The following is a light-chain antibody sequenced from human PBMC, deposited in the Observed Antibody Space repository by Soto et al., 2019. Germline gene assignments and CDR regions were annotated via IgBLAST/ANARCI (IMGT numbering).Light chain of an antibody. CDR2: DVS. V-gene: IGLV2-14*02. CDR3: SSYTNTSTLV. J-gene: IGLJ3*02. Sequence: QSVLTQPASVSGSHGQSITIFCTGTSSDVGAYNLVSWYQQHPGRAPKLFIFDVSDRPSGVSDRFSGSQSGNTASLAISGFQAEDEASYYCSSYTNTSTLVFGGGTQLTVL. CDR1: SSDVGAYNL.